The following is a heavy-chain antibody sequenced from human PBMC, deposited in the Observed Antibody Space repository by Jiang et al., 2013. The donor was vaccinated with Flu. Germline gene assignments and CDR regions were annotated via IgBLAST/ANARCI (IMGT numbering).Heavy chain of an antibody. D-gene: IGHD4-17*01. CDR2: IYWDDDT. V-gene: IGHV2-5*02. Sequence: GKAPEWLGLIYWDDDTRYSPSLKNRLTITKDTSKNQVVLTMTSMDPVDTATYYCVHRPTVTRYYFDYWGPGNPGHRLL. J-gene: IGHJ4*02. CDR3: VHRPTVTRYYFDY.